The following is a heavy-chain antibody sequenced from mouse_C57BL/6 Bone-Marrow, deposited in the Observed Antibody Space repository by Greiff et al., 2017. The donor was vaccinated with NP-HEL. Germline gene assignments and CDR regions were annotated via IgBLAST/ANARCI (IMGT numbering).Heavy chain of an antibody. CDR2: LDPSDSST. CDR3: AREGAYYAMDY. CDR1: GYTFTSYW. J-gene: IGHJ4*01. V-gene: IGHV1-69*01. Sequence: QVQLKQPGAELVMPGASVKLSCKASGYTFTSYWLPWVKQRPGQGLEWIGELDPSDSSTKSNQKFKGKSTLTVDKSASTAYMQLSSLTSEDSAVYYCAREGAYYAMDYWGQGTSVTVSS.